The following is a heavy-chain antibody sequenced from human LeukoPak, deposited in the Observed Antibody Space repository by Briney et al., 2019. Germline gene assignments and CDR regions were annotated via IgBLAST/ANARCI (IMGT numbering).Heavy chain of an antibody. D-gene: IGHD2-15*01. CDR3: ARGQWLYRVGPFDI. CDR1: GDSISSYY. J-gene: IGHJ3*02. Sequence: SETLSLTCTVSGDSISSYYWSWIRQPAGKGLEWIGRIYSSGSTDYNPSLKSRVTMSVDKSKNKVSLRLSSVTAADTAVYYCARGQWLYRVGPFDIWGQGTLATVSS. CDR2: IYSSGST. V-gene: IGHV4-4*07.